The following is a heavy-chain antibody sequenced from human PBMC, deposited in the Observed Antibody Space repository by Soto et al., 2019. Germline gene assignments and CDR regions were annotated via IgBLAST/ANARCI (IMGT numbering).Heavy chain of an antibody. CDR3: ARDQGTEQWLYRPGSAFDI. V-gene: IGHV3-21*01. D-gene: IGHD6-19*01. Sequence: GGSLRLSCAASGFTFSSYSMNWVRQAPGKGLEWVSSISSSSSYIYYADSVKGRFTISRDNAKNSLYLQMNSLRAEDTAVYYCARDQGTEQWLYRPGSAFDIWGQGTMVTVSS. J-gene: IGHJ3*02. CDR1: GFTFSSYS. CDR2: ISSSSSYI.